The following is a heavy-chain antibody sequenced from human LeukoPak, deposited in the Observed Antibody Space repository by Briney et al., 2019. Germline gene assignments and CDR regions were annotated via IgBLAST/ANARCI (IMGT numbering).Heavy chain of an antibody. J-gene: IGHJ4*02. D-gene: IGHD3-22*01. V-gene: IGHV3-48*01. Sequence: GGSLRLSCAASGFTFSSYSMNWVRQAPGKGLEWVSYISSSSSTIYYADSVKGRFTISRDNSKNTLYLQMNSLRAEDTAVYYCAKDTHYYDSSGYPYWGQGTLVTVSS. CDR1: GFTFSSYS. CDR2: ISSSSSTI. CDR3: AKDTHYYDSSGYPY.